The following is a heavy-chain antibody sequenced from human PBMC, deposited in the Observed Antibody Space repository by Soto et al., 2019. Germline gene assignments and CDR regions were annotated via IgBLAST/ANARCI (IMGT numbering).Heavy chain of an antibody. J-gene: IGHJ5*02. Sequence: QVQLQESGPGLVKPSETLSLTCTVSGGSISTYYWTWIRQPPGKGLEWIGYVHYSATTNYNPSLKSRVTMSVDTSKNQFSLKLRSVTAADTAVYYCARGKIIGPWGQGTLVTVSS. CDR2: VHYSATT. CDR1: GGSISTYY. CDR3: ARGKIIGP. V-gene: IGHV4-59*01. D-gene: IGHD3-3*01.